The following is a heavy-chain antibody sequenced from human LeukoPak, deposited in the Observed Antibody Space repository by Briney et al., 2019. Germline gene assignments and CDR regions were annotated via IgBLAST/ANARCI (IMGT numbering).Heavy chain of an antibody. D-gene: IGHD3-3*01. CDR1: GYTFTGYY. CDR3: ARVEFYDFWSGYSSPFDY. CDR2: INPNSGGT. J-gene: IGHJ4*02. V-gene: IGHV1-2*02. Sequence: ASVRVACKAAGYTFTGYYMHWVRQAPGQGLEWMGWINPNSGGTNYAQKFKGRVNMTRDTSISTAYMELSRLRSEDTAVYYCARVEFYDFWSGYSSPFDYWGQGTLVTVSS.